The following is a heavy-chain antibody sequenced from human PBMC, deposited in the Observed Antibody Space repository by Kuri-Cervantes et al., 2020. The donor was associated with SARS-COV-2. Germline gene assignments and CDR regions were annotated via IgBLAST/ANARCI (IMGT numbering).Heavy chain of an antibody. D-gene: IGHD3-10*01. Sequence: GGSLRLSCAASGFSFSDYWMTWVRQIPGKGLEWVANINENGGEKAYIDSVKGRFTISRDNAGKSLYLQMDNLRADDTATYFCARDWSGTSGAGSPVFDYWGQGTLVTVSS. J-gene: IGHJ4*02. CDR2: INENGGEK. CDR3: ARDWSGTSGAGSPVFDY. CDR1: GFSFSDYW. V-gene: IGHV3-7*03.